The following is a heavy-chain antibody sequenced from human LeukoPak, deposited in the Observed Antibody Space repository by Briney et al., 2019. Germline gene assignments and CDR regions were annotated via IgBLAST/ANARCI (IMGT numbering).Heavy chain of an antibody. CDR2: IYYSGST. V-gene: IGHV4-30-4*08. CDR1: GGSISSGDYY. J-gene: IGHJ4*02. Sequence: SQTLSLTCTVSGGSISSGDYYWSWIRQPPGKGLEWIGYIYYSGSTYYNPSLKSRVTISVDTSKNQFSLKLSSVTAADTAVYYWARGYCSSTSCYGGFDYWGQGTLVTVSS. D-gene: IGHD2-2*01. CDR3: ARGYCSSTSCYGGFDY.